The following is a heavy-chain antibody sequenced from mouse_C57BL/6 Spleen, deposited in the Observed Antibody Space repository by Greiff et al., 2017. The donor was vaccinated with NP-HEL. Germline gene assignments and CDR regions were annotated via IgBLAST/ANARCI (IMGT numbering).Heavy chain of an antibody. CDR2: IHPSDGDT. Sequence: VQLQQPGAELVKPGASVKVSCKASGYTFTSYWMHWVKQRPGQGLEWIGRIHPSDGDTNYNQKFKGKATLTVDKSSSTAYMQLSSLTSEDSAVYYCANYSDYEGYAMGYWGQGTSVTVAS. CDR3: ANYSDYEGYAMGY. CDR1: GYTFTSYW. V-gene: IGHV1-74*01. D-gene: IGHD2-13*01. J-gene: IGHJ4*01.